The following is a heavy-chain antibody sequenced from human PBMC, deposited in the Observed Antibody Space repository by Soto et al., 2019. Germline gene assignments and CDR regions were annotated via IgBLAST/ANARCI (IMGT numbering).Heavy chain of an antibody. CDR3: AKCLIYYDSSGYYGS. CDR2: ISGSGGST. V-gene: IGHV3-23*01. D-gene: IGHD3-22*01. J-gene: IGHJ4*02. CDR1: VFTFISYA. Sequence: GGSLRLSCASSVFTFISYAMSWVRQAPGKGLEWVSAISGSGGSTYYADSVKGRFTISRDNSKNTLYLQMNSLRAEDTAVYYCAKCLIYYDSSGYYGSWGQGTLVTVSA.